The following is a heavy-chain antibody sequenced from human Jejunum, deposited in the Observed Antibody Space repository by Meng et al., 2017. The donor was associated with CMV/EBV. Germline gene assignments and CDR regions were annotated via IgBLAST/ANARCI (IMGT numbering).Heavy chain of an antibody. J-gene: IGHJ4*02. V-gene: IGHV4-39*07. CDR2: IYDSGSA. CDR1: SISTGSPP. D-gene: IGHD6-19*01. Sequence: SISTGSPPWGWVRRPPGKGLAWIGSIYDSGSAYYNPTLKSRVSISKDTSKNQFSLRLDSVTAADTAVYYCARVRVHSSGWRPFDYWGRGTLVTVSS. CDR3: ARVRVHSSGWRPFDY.